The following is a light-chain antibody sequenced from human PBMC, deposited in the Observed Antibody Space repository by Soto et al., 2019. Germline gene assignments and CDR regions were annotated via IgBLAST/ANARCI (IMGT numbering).Light chain of an antibody. CDR2: DVS. CDR3: CSYAGSYTWV. CDR1: SSDVGAYNY. Sequence: QSALTQPRSVSGSPGQSVTTSCTGTSSDVGAYNYVSWYQQHPGKAPKLMIYDVSKRPSGVPDRFSGSKSGNTASLTISGLQAEDEADYYCCSYAGSYTWVFGGGTQLTVL. J-gene: IGLJ3*02. V-gene: IGLV2-11*01.